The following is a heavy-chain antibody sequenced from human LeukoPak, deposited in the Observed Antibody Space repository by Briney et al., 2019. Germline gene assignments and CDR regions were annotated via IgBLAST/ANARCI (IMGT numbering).Heavy chain of an antibody. Sequence: GGSLRLSCAASGFTFSRNYMSWVRQAPGKGLEWVSVIYRGGSTYYADSVKGRFTIARDNSKNTLYLQMNSLRAGDTAVYYCATESSGSYNDYWCQGTLVTVSS. CDR1: GFTFSRNY. CDR3: ATESSGSYNDY. D-gene: IGHD3-10*01. CDR2: IYRGGST. V-gene: IGHV3-66*01. J-gene: IGHJ4*02.